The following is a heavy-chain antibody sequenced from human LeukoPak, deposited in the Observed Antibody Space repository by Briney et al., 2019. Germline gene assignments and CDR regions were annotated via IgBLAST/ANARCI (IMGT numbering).Heavy chain of an antibody. Sequence: PSETLSLTCTVSGGSISSYYWSWIRQPPGKGLEWIGYIYYSGSTNYNPSLKSRVTISVDTSKNQFSLKLSPVTAADTAVYYCARSPSGYSDYWGQGTLVTVSS. CDR2: IYYSGST. V-gene: IGHV4-59*01. D-gene: IGHD3-3*01. CDR3: ARSPSGYSDY. CDR1: GGSISSYY. J-gene: IGHJ4*02.